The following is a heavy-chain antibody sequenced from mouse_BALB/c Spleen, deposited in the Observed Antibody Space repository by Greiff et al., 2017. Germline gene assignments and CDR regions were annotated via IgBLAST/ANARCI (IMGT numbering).Heavy chain of an antibody. J-gene: IGHJ4*01. CDR1: GYTFTSYW. Sequence: QVQLQQPGAELVKPGASVKMSCKASGYTFTSYWMHWVKQRPGQGLEWIGVIDPSDSYTSYNQKFKGKATLTVDTSSSTAYMQLSSLTSEDSAVYYCTRGEVRRNYYAMDYWGQGTSVTVSS. D-gene: IGHD2-14*01. V-gene: IGHV1S127*01. CDR3: TRGEVRRNYYAMDY. CDR2: IDPSDSYT.